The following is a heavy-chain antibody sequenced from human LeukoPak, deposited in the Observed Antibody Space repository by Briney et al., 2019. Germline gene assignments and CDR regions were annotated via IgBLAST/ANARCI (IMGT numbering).Heavy chain of an antibody. Sequence: GGSLRLSCAASGFSFSNYNMNWVRQAPGKGLEWVAFIRYDGSNKYYADSVKGRFTISRDNSKNTLYLQMNSLRAEDTAVYYCARTYCYGSGSYPIDYWGQGTLVTVSS. V-gene: IGHV3-33*08. CDR3: ARTYCYGSGSYPIDY. CDR2: IRYDGSNK. J-gene: IGHJ4*02. CDR1: GFSFSNYN. D-gene: IGHD3-10*01.